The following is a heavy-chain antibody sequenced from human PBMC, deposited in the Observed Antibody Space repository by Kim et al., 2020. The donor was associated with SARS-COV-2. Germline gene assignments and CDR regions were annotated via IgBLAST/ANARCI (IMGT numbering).Heavy chain of an antibody. CDR1: GFTFSSYA. Sequence: GGSLRLSCAASGFTFSSYAMSWVRQAPGKGLEWVSAISGSGGSTYYADSVKGRFTISRDNSKNTLYLQMNSLRAEDTAVYYCAKDFSGRDGYNFPAQYYYGMDVWGQGTTVTVSS. J-gene: IGHJ6*02. D-gene: IGHD5-12*01. V-gene: IGHV3-23*01. CDR3: AKDFSGRDGYNFPAQYYYGMDV. CDR2: ISGSGGST.